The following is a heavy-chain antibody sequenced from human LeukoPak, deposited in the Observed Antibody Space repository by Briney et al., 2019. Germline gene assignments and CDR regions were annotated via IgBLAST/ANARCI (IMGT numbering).Heavy chain of an antibody. CDR2: IKQDGSEK. V-gene: IGHV3-7*01. D-gene: IGHD4-11*01. J-gene: IGHJ4*02. CDR3: ARGGNSNYAADY. CDR1: GFTFSTHW. Sequence: PGGSLTLSCEASGFTFSTHWMSWVRQAPGKGLEWVANIKQDGSEKYYVDSVKGRFTISRDNAKKSLYLQMNSLKAEDTAVYYCARGGNSNYAADYWGQGTLVTVSS.